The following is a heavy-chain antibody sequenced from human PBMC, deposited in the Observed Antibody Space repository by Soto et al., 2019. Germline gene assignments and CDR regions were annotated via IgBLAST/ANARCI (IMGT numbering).Heavy chain of an antibody. Sequence: GGSLRLSCAASGFTFSSYSMNWVRQAPGKGLEWVSSISSSSSYIYYADSVKGRFTISRDNAKNSLYLQMNSLRAEDTAVYYCARDAAIRDYPYYYYYYGMDVWGQGTTVTVSS. J-gene: IGHJ6*02. CDR1: GFTFSSYS. CDR2: ISSSSSYI. V-gene: IGHV3-21*01. D-gene: IGHD6-25*01. CDR3: ARDAAIRDYPYYYYYYGMDV.